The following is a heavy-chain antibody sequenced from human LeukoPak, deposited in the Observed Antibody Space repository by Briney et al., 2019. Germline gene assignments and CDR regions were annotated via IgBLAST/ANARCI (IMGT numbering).Heavy chain of an antibody. Sequence: KAGGSLRLSCAASRFSFSSYGVHWVRQAPGKGLEWVSYISSSITTVYYADSVRGRFTISRDNAKNSLYLQMNRLRDEDTAVYYCARGCSPSTCSTLDYWGQGTLVTVSS. V-gene: IGHV3-48*02. D-gene: IGHD2-15*01. CDR3: ARGCSPSTCSTLDY. CDR1: RFSFSSYG. CDR2: ISSSITTV. J-gene: IGHJ4*02.